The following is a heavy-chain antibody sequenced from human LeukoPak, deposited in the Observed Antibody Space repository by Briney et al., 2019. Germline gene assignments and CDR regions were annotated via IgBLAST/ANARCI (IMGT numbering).Heavy chain of an antibody. J-gene: IGHJ4*02. CDR2: ISGSGDST. CDR3: ARDRGRYYDSRGFYWGYYFDS. CDR1: GFTFSTYA. Sequence: GGSLRLSCAAPGFTFSTYAVNWVRQAPGKGLEWVSAISGSGDSTYYADSVKGRFTIFRDNSKDTLYLQMSSVRVDDTAVYYCARDRGRYYDSRGFYWGYYFDSWGQGILVTVST. D-gene: IGHD3-22*01. V-gene: IGHV3-23*01.